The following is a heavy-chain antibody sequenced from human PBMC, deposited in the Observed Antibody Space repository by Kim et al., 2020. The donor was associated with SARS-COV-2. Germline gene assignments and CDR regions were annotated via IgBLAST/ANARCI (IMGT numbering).Heavy chain of an antibody. J-gene: IGHJ6*02. D-gene: IGHD2-2*02. CDR3: AKSTRAGKWSTLVPAAIQGTYYYGMDV. CDR2: ISGSGGST. Sequence: GGSLRLSCAASGFTFSSYAMSWVRQAPGKGLEWVSAISGSGGSTYYADSVKGRFTISRDNSKNTLYLQMNSLRAEDTAVYYCAKSTRAGKWSTLVPAAIQGTYYYGMDVWGQGTTVTVSS. V-gene: IGHV3-23*01. CDR1: GFTFSSYA.